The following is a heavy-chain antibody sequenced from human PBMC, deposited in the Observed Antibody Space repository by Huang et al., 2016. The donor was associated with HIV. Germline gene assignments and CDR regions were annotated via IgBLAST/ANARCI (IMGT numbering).Heavy chain of an antibody. Sequence: QLQLQESGPGLVKPSQNLSLTCTVFGGSVSSRNYYGAWSRQTPGKGLEWIGSIHHSGTADYNQSRKSRVSRIVDKSKNQFSLEVTSATAADSAIYYCARQGGDCTSISCYLSWFDPWGQGTLVTVSS. D-gene: IGHD2-2*01. V-gene: IGHV4-39*01. CDR2: IHHSGTA. J-gene: IGHJ5*02. CDR1: GGSVSSRNYY. CDR3: ARQGGDCTSISCYLSWFDP.